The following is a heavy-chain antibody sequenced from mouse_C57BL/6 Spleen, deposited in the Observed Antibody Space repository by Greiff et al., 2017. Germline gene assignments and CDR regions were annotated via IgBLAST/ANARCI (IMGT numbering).Heavy chain of an antibody. J-gene: IGHJ3*01. Sequence: QVQLQQSGAELVRPGSSVKLSCKASGYTFTSYWMHWVKQRPIQGLEWIGNIDPSDSETHYNQTFKDKATLTVDKSSSTDYMQLSSLTSEDSAVYYCARGGYYGSSPAWFAYWGQGTLVTVSA. CDR3: ARGGYYGSSPAWFAY. D-gene: IGHD1-1*01. CDR2: IDPSDSET. V-gene: IGHV1-52*01. CDR1: GYTFTSYW.